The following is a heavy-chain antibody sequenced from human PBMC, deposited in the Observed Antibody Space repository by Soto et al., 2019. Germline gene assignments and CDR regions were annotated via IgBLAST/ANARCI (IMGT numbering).Heavy chain of an antibody. J-gene: IGHJ4*02. CDR2: IYYSGST. CDR3: ARGGATVFDY. CDR1: GGSISGYY. V-gene: IGHV4-59*01. D-gene: IGHD1-26*01. Sequence: PSETLSLTCTVSGGSISGYYWSWIRQPPGKGLEWIGYIYYSGSTYYNPSLKSRVTISVDTSKNQFSLKLSSVTAADTAVYYCARGGATVFDYWGQGTLVTVSS.